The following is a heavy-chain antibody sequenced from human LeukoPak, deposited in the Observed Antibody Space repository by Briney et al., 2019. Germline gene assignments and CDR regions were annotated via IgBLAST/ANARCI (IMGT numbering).Heavy chain of an antibody. V-gene: IGHV3-23*01. CDR2: ISDSGDYT. Sequence: GGSLTLSCAGSGFTFSSYAMSWVRQAPGQGLEWVSVISDSGDYTSYADSVRGRFTISRDNSRNTLYLQMISLRPEDTAVYYCAKVRYNGYTSWDYWGQGTLVTVSS. CDR3: AKVRYNGYTSWDY. D-gene: IGHD5-12*01. CDR1: GFTFSSYA. J-gene: IGHJ4*02.